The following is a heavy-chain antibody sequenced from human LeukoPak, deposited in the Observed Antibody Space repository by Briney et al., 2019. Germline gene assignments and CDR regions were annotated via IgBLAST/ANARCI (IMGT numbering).Heavy chain of an antibody. CDR1: GFTFSSYG. D-gene: IGHD1-26*01. Sequence: GRSLRLSCAASGFTFSSYGMHWVRQAPGKGLEWVAVISYDGSNKYYADSVKGRFTISRDNSKNTLYLQMNSLRAEDTAVYYCAKDRSGSYGLYYYYMDVWGKGTTVTVSS. CDR2: ISYDGSNK. V-gene: IGHV3-30*18. J-gene: IGHJ6*03. CDR3: AKDRSGSYGLYYYYMDV.